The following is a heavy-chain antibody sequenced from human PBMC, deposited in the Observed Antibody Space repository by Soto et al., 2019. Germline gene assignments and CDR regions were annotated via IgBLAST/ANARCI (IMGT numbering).Heavy chain of an antibody. CDR2: VYRTGST. CDR1: GGSISTSNW. Sequence: PSETLCLTCAVSGGSISTSNWWSRVRQPPGKGLEWIGEVYRTGSTNYNPSLESRLTISVDTSKNQFSLKLSSVTAADTAVYYCARGPQVWNSFDYWGQGTLVTVSS. D-gene: IGHD1-1*01. V-gene: IGHV4-4*02. CDR3: ARGPQVWNSFDY. J-gene: IGHJ4*02.